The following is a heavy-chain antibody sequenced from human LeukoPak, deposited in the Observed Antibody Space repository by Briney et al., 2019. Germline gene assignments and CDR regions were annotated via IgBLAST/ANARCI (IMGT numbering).Heavy chain of an antibody. V-gene: IGHV4-4*07. CDR1: GASIRSYY. CDR2: IYTSGST. Sequence: SETLSLTCTVSGASIRSYYWSWIRQSAGKGLEWIGRIYTSGSTNYNPSLKSRVTMSVDRSKNQFSLKLSSVTAADTAVYYCARESDWAPIDYWGQGTLVTVSS. CDR3: ARESDWAPIDY. J-gene: IGHJ4*02. D-gene: IGHD3-9*01.